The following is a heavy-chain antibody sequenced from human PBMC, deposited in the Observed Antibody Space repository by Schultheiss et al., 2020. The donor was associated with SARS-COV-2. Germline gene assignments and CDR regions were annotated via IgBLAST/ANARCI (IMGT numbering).Heavy chain of an antibody. D-gene: IGHD7-27*01. V-gene: IGHV3-53*01. J-gene: IGHJ4*02. CDR3: ARGLANWSDLGY. Sequence: AGSLRLSCAASGFTVSSNYMSWVRQAPGKGLEWVSVIYSGGSTYYADSVKGRFTISRDNSKNTLYLQMNSLRAEDTAVYYCARGLANWSDLGYWGQGTLVTVSS. CDR1: GFTVSSNY. CDR2: IYSGGST.